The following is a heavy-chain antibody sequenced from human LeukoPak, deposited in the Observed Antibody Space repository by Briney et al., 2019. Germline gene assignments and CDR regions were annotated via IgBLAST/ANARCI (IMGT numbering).Heavy chain of an antibody. CDR1: GFTFSNDW. J-gene: IGHJ4*02. CDR2: IDFDGIRT. V-gene: IGHV3-74*01. CDR3: ARGAKWAYYFDY. D-gene: IGHD1-26*01. Sequence: GGSLRLSCAASGFTFSNDWMHWVRQAPGKGLVWVSRIDFDGIRTNYADSVKGRFTISRDNAKNTLYLQMNSLRAEDTAVYYCARGAKWAYYFDYWGQGTLVTVSS.